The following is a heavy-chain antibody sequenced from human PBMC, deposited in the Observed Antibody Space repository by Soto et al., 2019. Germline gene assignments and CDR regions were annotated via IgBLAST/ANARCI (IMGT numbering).Heavy chain of an antibody. CDR2: IYYSGST. Sequence: SETLSLTCTVTNSYIRSYYWSWIRQPPGKGLEWIGYIYYSGSTNYNPSLKSRVTISVDTSKNQFSLKLSSVTAADTAVYYCARDVVVVSAAPGGSFDIWGQGTMVT. CDR3: ARDVVVVSAAPGGSFDI. J-gene: IGHJ3*02. V-gene: IGHV4-59*01. CDR1: NSYIRSYY. D-gene: IGHD2-2*01.